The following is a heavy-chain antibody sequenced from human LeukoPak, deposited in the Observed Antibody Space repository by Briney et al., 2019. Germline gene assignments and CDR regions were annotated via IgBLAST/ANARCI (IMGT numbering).Heavy chain of an antibody. CDR3: ARVRDTSMVYDALDI. V-gene: IGHV3-66*01. D-gene: IGHD5-18*01. CDR2: IYSGGST. J-gene: IGHJ3*02. CDR1: GVTFSRNY. Sequence: GGSLRLSCAACGVTFSRNYMKWVRQARGKGLEWVSVIYSGGSTYYAASVEGRFTISRDNSKNTLYLQMTSLRAEDTAVYYCARVRDTSMVYDALDIWGQGTMVTVSS.